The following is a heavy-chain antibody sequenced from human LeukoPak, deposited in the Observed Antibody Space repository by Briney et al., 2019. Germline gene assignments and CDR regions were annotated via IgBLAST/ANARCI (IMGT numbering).Heavy chain of an antibody. CDR3: ASLYYYDSSDRAFDI. Sequence: ASVKVSCKASGYTFTSYGISWVRQAPGQGLEWMGWISAYNGNTNYAQKLQGRVTMTTDTSTSTAYMELRSLRSDDTAVYYCASLYYYDSSDRAFDIWGQGTMVTVSS. V-gene: IGHV1-18*01. CDR1: GYTFTSYG. J-gene: IGHJ3*02. CDR2: ISAYNGNT. D-gene: IGHD3-22*01.